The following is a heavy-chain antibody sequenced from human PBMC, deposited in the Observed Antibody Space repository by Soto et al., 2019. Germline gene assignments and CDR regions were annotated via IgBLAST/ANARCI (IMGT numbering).Heavy chain of an antibody. CDR2: ISSSSSYI. CDR3: ARDSYYDFWSGYSYYGMDV. D-gene: IGHD3-3*01. V-gene: IGHV3-21*01. Sequence: GGSLRLSCAASGFTFSSYSMNWVRQAPGKGLEWVSSISSSSSYIYYADSVKGRFTISRDNAKNSLYLQMNSLRAEDTAVYYCARDSYYDFWSGYSYYGMDVWGQGTTVTVSS. CDR1: GFTFSSYS. J-gene: IGHJ6*02.